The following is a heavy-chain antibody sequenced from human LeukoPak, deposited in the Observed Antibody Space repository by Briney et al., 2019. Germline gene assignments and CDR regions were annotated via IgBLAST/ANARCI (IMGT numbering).Heavy chain of an antibody. CDR2: IRNSCNTI. Sequence: GGSLRLSCAVSGFTLSSYNMNWVRQAPGKGLEWVSYIRNSCNTIYYADSVKGRFTISRDPAKNSLYLQMNSLRAEDTAVYYCAREYWGYDDDGGYPFYNWGQGTLVTVSS. CDR3: AREYWGYDDDGGYPFYN. V-gene: IGHV3-48*01. J-gene: IGHJ4*02. CDR1: GFTLSSYN. D-gene: IGHD3-22*01.